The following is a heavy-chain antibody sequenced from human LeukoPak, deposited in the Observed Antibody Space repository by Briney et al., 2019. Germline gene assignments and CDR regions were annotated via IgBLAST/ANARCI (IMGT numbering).Heavy chain of an antibody. CDR2: IKSKTDGGTS. CDR1: GFTFNNAW. Sequence: PGGSLRLSCVGSGFTFNNAWINWVRQAPGKGLEWVGRIKSKTDGGTSDYAAPVKGRFTISRDDSKNTLYLQMNSLTTEDTAVYYCTTLYQFGPWGQGTLVTVSS. CDR3: TTLYQFGP. J-gene: IGHJ5*02. V-gene: IGHV3-15*07. D-gene: IGHD2-2*02.